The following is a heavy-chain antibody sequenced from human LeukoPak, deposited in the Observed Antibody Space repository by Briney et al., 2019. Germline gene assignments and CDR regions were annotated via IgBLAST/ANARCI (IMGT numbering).Heavy chain of an antibody. CDR2: INPSGGST. Sequence: ASVKVSCKASGYTFTSYYMHWVRQAPGQGLEWMGIINPSGGSTSYAQKFQGRVTMTRDTSTSTVYMELSSLRSEDTAVYYCATVESGDYGYYYGMDVWGQGTTVTVSS. D-gene: IGHD4-17*01. V-gene: IGHV1-46*01. CDR1: GYTFTSYY. CDR3: ATVESGDYGYYYGMDV. J-gene: IGHJ6*02.